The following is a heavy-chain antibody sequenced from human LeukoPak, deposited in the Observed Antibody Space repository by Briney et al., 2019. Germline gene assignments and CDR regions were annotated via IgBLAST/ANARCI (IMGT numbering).Heavy chain of an antibody. J-gene: IGHJ4*02. V-gene: IGHV1-2*02. CDR2: INPNSGVT. CDR1: GYTFTGYY. Sequence: ASVKVSCKASGYTFTGYYMHWVRQAPGQGLEWMGWINPNSGVTNYAQKFQGRVTMTRDTSISTAYMELSRLRSDDAAVYYCARDQNMYRGSYSCDYWGQGTLVTVSS. D-gene: IGHD1-26*01. CDR3: ARDQNMYRGSYSCDY.